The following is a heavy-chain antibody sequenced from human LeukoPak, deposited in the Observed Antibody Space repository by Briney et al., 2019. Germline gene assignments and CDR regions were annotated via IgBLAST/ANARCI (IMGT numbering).Heavy chain of an antibody. CDR2: FDPEDGET. D-gene: IGHD5-12*01. CDR1: GYTLTELS. J-gene: IGHJ6*02. Sequence: EASVKVSCKVSGYTLTELSMHWVRQAPGKGLEWMGGFDPEDGETIYAQKFQGRVTMTEDTSTDTAYMELSSLGSEDTAVYYCATGDIVATIRPSLFPWGMDVWGQGTTVTVSS. CDR3: ATGDIVATIRPSLFPWGMDV. V-gene: IGHV1-24*01.